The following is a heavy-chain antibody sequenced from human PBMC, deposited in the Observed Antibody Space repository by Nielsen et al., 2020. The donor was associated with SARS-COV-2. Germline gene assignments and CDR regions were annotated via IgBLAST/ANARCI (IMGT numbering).Heavy chain of an antibody. CDR3: ARARGAYGDYYYYYTDV. D-gene: IGHD4-17*01. V-gene: IGHV6-1*01. Sequence: WIRQSPSRGLEWLGRTYYRSKWYNDYAVSVKSRITINPDTSKNQFSLLLNSVTPEDTAVYYCARARGAYGDYYYYYTDVWGKGTTVTVSS. J-gene: IGHJ6*03. CDR2: TYYRSKWYN.